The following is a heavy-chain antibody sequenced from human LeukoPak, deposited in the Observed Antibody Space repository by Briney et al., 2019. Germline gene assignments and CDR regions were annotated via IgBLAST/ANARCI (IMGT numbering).Heavy chain of an antibody. V-gene: IGHV1-2*02. Sequence: ASVKVSCKASGYPFTGYYMHWVRQAPGQGLEWMGWINPNTGDTNYAQKFQGRVTTTRDTSISTAYMELYRLRSDDTAVYYCARPSMERYFDWLPDYWGQGTLVTVS. D-gene: IGHD3-9*01. J-gene: IGHJ4*02. CDR2: INPNTGDT. CDR1: GYPFTGYY. CDR3: ARPSMERYFDWLPDY.